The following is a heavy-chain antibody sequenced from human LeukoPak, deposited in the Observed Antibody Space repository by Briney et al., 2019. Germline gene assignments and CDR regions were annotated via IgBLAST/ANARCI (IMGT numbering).Heavy chain of an antibody. D-gene: IGHD3-10*02. Sequence: SLRLSCEVSGITVSTNFMSWVRQAPGEGLEWVSVIHIGGNTYYADSVKGRFTISRDNSKNTLYLQMNSLRAEDTAVYYCVRGHYVGSAYWGQGTLVTVSS. V-gene: IGHV3-53*01. CDR1: GITVSTNF. J-gene: IGHJ4*02. CDR2: IHIGGNT. CDR3: VRGHYVGSAY.